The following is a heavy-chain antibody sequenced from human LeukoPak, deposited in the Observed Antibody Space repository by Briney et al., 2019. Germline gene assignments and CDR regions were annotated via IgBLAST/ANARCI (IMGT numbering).Heavy chain of an antibody. CDR2: ISSSGSTI. J-gene: IGHJ4*02. Sequence: GGSLRLSCAASGFTLSSYEMNWVRQAPGKGLEWVSYISSSGSTIYYADSVKGRFTISRDNAKNSLYLQMNSLRAEDTAVYYCARGLPHTYDFWSGYQTGGNFDYWGQGTLVTVSS. D-gene: IGHD3-3*01. CDR3: ARGLPHTYDFWSGYQTGGNFDY. V-gene: IGHV3-48*03. CDR1: GFTLSSYE.